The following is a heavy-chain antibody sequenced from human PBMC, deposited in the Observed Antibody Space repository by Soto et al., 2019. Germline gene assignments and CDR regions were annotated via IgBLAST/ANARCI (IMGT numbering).Heavy chain of an antibody. D-gene: IGHD6-13*01. CDR2: IIPMFGTS. Sequence: QVQLVQSGAEVKKPGSSVKVSCKASGGTFSNSAISWVRQAPGRGLEWMGGIIPMFGTSNHAQKFQGRVTITADESTSTAYMELNSLRSEDTAVYYCARVGREYSSPDYHYYGLDVWGQGTTVTVSS. CDR3: ARVGREYSSPDYHYYGLDV. J-gene: IGHJ6*02. V-gene: IGHV1-69*01. CDR1: GGTFSNSA.